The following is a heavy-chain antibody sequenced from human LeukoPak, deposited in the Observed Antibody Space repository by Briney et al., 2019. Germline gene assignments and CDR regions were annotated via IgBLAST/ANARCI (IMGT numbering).Heavy chain of an antibody. CDR3: ARHDENGYYFFDI. V-gene: IGHV4-59*08. CDR2: IFDSGSP. Sequence: SETLSLTCTVSGGSIGTYHWSWVRQPPGKGLEWIGYIFDSGSPNYRPALRSRVTISLDTSKNQLSLRLKSATAAATAIYYCARHDENGYYFFDIWGQGTLVTVSS. CDR1: GGSIGTYH. J-gene: IGHJ4*02. D-gene: IGHD5-24*01.